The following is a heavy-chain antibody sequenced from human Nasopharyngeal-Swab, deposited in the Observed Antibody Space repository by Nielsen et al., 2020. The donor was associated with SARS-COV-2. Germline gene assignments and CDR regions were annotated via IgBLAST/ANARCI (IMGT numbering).Heavy chain of an antibody. CDR2: IWYDGSNK. Sequence: GESLKISCAASGFTFSSYGMHWVRQAPGKGLEWVAVIWYDGSNKYYADSVKGRFTISRDNSKNTLYLQMNSLRAEDTAVYYCARDRDMYYYYGMDVWGQGTLVTVSS. D-gene: IGHD3-9*01. CDR3: ARDRDMYYYYGMDV. CDR1: GFTFSSYG. J-gene: IGHJ6*02. V-gene: IGHV3-33*01.